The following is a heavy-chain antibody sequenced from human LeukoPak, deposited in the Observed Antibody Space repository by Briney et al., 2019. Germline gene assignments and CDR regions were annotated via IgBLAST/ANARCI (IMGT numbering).Heavy chain of an antibody. CDR1: GFTFSSYW. CDR2: IKQDGSDK. J-gene: IGHJ4*02. D-gene: IGHD4-23*01. V-gene: IGHV3-7*01. Sequence: GGSLRLSCAASGFTFSSYWMNWVRQAPGKGLEWVANIKQDGSDKYYVDSVKGRFTISRDNANNSLYLQMNSLRAEDTAVYYCARELVTSSYWGQGTLVTVSS. CDR3: ARELVTSSY.